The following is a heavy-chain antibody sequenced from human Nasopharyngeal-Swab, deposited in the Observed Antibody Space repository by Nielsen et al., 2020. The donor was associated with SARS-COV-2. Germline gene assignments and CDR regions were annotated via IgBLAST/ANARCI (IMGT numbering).Heavy chain of an antibody. V-gene: IGHV1-45*02. J-gene: IGHJ6*02. CDR2: ITPFNGNA. CDR3: ASGQCINGVCNPTDGLDV. CDR1: GFSITYRF. Sequence: SVKVSCKASGFSITYRFLHWMRQAPGQALEWMGWITPFNGNAKYAQKFQGRVSITRYGSRTTASLELSSLRPDDTAMYFCASGQCINGVCNPTDGLDVWGQGTSVTVS. D-gene: IGHD2-8*01.